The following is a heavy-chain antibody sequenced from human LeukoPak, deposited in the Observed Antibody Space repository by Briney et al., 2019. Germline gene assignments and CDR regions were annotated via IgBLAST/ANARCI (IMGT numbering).Heavy chain of an antibody. CDR3: ARHGNQKVMVYEVDH. J-gene: IGHJ4*02. CDR2: IYYSGST. D-gene: IGHD2-8*01. V-gene: IGHV4-39*01. CDR1: GGSISSSSYY. Sequence: PSETLSLTCTVSGGSISSSSYYWGWIRQPPGKGLEWIGSIYYSGSTYYNPSLKSRVTISVDTSKNQFSLKLSSVTAADTAVYYCARHGNQKVMVYEVDHWGQGTLVTVSS.